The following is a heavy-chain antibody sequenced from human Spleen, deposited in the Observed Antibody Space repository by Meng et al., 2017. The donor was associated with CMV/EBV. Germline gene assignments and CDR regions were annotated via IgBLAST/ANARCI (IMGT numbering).Heavy chain of an antibody. CDR1: GFPFSSYW. CDR3: ARGDSSSWYAFSGDY. V-gene: IGHV3-74*01. J-gene: IGHJ4*02. D-gene: IGHD6-13*01. CDR2: INSDGSIT. Sequence: SGFPFSSYWMHWVRQAPGKGLVWVSRINSDGSITNYADSVKGRFTISRDNARNTLYLQMNSLRAEDTAVYYCARGDSSSWYAFSGDYWGQGTLVTVSS.